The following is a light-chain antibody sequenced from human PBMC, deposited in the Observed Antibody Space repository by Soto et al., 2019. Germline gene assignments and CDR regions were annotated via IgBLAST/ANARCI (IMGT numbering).Light chain of an antibody. CDR3: ETWDFNPRV. Sequence: QLVLTQSSSASASLGSSVKLTCTLSSGHSSYIIAWHQQQPGKAPRYLMKLEGSGSYNKGSGVPDRFSGSISGADRYLTISNLQFEDEADYYCETWDFNPRVFGGGTKLTVL. CDR2: LEGSGSY. V-gene: IGLV4-60*02. CDR1: SGHSSYI. J-gene: IGLJ3*02.